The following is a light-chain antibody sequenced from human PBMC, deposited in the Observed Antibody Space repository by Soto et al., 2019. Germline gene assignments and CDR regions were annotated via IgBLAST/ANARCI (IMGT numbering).Light chain of an antibody. Sequence: EIVLTQSPATLSLSPGERATLSCRASQSVSSYLAWYQQKPGQAPRLLIYDASNRATGIPARFSGSGSGTDFTLTISSLEPEDFAVYYCQQYDNSPMFTFGRGTKVEI. CDR3: QQYDNSPMFT. CDR2: DAS. J-gene: IGKJ2*01. CDR1: QSVSSY. V-gene: IGKV3-11*01.